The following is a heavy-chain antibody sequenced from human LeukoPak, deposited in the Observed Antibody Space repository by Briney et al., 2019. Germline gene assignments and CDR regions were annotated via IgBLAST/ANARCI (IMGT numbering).Heavy chain of an antibody. D-gene: IGHD2-15*01. CDR1: GFTVSSNY. CDR3: ARDRDNSYGY. J-gene: IGHJ4*02. V-gene: IGHV3-53*01. Sequence: GGSLRLSCAASGFTVSSNYMGWVRQAPGKGLEWVSVIYSGGSTYYADSVKGRFTISRDNSKNTLYLQMNSLRAEDTAVYYCARDRDNSYGYWGQGTLVTVSS. CDR2: IYSGGST.